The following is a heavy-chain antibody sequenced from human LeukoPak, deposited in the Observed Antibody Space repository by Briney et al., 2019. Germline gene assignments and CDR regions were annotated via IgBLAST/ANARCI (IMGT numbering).Heavy chain of an antibody. Sequence: KDGESLKISFKGSGFNFTAYWIAWVRQMPGKGLEWMGISHPINSDTKYSPSFQGQVTISADKSSSTAYLQWNSLKASDTAMYYCARHQYYYDSSGNYGWFDSWGQGTLVTVSS. D-gene: IGHD3-22*01. CDR1: GFNFTAYW. V-gene: IGHV5-51*01. CDR3: ARHQYYYDSSGNYGWFDS. J-gene: IGHJ5*01. CDR2: SHPINSDT.